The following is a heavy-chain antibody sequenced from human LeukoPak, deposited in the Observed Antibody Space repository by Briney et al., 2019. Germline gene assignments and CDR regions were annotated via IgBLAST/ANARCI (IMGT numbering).Heavy chain of an antibody. V-gene: IGHV3-7*01. Sequence: GGCLRLSCAASGFTFSSYWMSWVRQAPGKGLEWVANIKQDGSEKYYVDSVKGRFTISRDNAKNSLYLQMNSPRAEDTAVYYCARDGGYGDSSPWGYWGQGTLVTVSS. CDR3: ARDGGYGDSSPWGY. CDR1: GFTFSSYW. J-gene: IGHJ4*02. CDR2: IKQDGSEK. D-gene: IGHD4-17*01.